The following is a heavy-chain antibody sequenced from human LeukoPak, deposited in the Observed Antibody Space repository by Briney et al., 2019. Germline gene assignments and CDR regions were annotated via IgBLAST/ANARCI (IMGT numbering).Heavy chain of an antibody. Sequence: PSETLSLTCTVSGGSISSDYWSWIRQPPGKGLEYIGYIYYSGSTNYNPSLKSRVTISVDTSKNQFSLKLTSVTAADTAVYYCARGYTSGWNLNYWGQGTLVTVSS. D-gene: IGHD6-19*01. CDR2: IYYSGST. V-gene: IGHV4-59*01. CDR1: GGSISSDY. CDR3: ARGYTSGWNLNY. J-gene: IGHJ4*02.